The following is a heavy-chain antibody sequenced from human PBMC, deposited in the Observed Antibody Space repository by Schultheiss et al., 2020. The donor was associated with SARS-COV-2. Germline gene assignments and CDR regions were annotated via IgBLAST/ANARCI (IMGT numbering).Heavy chain of an antibody. CDR3: ARHGADGYSYGQFIDY. CDR1: GGSFSGYY. J-gene: IGHJ4*02. Sequence: SQTLSLTCAVYGGSFSGYYWSWIRQPPGKGLEWIGYIYYSGNTNYNPSLKSRVTISVDTSKNQFSLKLSSVTAADTAVYYCARHGADGYSYGQFIDYWGQGTLVTVSS. CDR2: IYYSGNT. V-gene: IGHV4-59*08. D-gene: IGHD5-18*01.